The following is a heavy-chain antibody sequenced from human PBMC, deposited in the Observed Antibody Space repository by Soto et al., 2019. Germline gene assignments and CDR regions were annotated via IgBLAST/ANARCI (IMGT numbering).Heavy chain of an antibody. J-gene: IGHJ5*02. V-gene: IGHV1-8*01. CDR3: ARMATSGTLNWFDP. CDR2: MNPNSGNT. Sequence: QVQLVQSGAQVKKPGASVKVSCKASGYTFGNNDISWVRQATGQGLEWMGWMNPNSGNTGHAQKFQGRVSMTRNTSIPTAYLELSSLRSDDTAIYYCARMATSGTLNWFDPWGQGPLVIVSS. CDR1: GYTFGNND.